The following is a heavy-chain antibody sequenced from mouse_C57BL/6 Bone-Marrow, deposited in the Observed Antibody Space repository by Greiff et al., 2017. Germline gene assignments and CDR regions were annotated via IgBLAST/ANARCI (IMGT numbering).Heavy chain of an antibody. CDR2: IYPGDGDT. V-gene: IGHV1-82*01. D-gene: IGHD1-1*01. Sequence: QVHVKQSGPELVKPGASVKISCKASGYAFSSSWMNWVKQRPGKGLEWIGRIYPGDGDTNYNGKFKGKATLTADKSSSTAYMQLSSLTSEDSAVXFCARRIYYYGSSSYFDSWGQGTTLTVSS. J-gene: IGHJ2*01. CDR3: ARRIYYYGSSSYFDS. CDR1: GYAFSSSW.